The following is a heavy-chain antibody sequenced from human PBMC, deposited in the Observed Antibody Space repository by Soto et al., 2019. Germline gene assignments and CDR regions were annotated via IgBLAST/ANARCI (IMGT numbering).Heavy chain of an antibody. Sequence: ASVKVACKASGYTFTGYYMHWVRQAPGQGLEWMGWINPNSGGTNYAQKFQGWVTMTRDTSISTAYMELSRLRSDDTAVYYCARGGFGGYEYYYYGMDVWGQGTTVTVSS. D-gene: IGHD5-12*01. CDR1: GYTFTGYY. CDR3: ARGGFGGYEYYYYGMDV. J-gene: IGHJ6*02. V-gene: IGHV1-2*04. CDR2: INPNSGGT.